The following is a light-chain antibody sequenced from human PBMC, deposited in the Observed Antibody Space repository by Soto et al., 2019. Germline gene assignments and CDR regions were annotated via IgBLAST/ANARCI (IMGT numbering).Light chain of an antibody. J-gene: IGKJ1*01. CDR1: QSVRSRY. CDR3: QQYGTSPQT. V-gene: IGKV3-20*01. CDR2: GSS. Sequence: EIVLTQSPGTLSLSPGERATLSCRASQSVRSRYLAWYQQKPGQAPRLLIYGSSSRPPGIPDRVSGSGSWTEFTLTISRLEPEDFAVYYCQQYGTSPQTFGQGTKVEIK.